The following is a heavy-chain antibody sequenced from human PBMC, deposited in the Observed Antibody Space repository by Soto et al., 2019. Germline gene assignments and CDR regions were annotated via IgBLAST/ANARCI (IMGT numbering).Heavy chain of an antibody. CDR3: ARRWGFTFDY. J-gene: IGHJ4*02. Sequence: PSETLSLTCTVSGGSISSYYWSWIRQPPGKGLEWIGYIYYSGSTNYNPSLKSRVTISVDTSKNQFSLKLGSVTAADTAVYYCARRWGFTFDYWGQGTLVTVS. CDR2: IYYSGST. V-gene: IGHV4-59*08. D-gene: IGHD1-26*01. CDR1: GGSISSYY.